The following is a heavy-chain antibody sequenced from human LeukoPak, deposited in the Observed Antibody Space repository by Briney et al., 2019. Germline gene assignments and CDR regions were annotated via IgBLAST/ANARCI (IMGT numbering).Heavy chain of an antibody. CDR1: GGSFSGYY. V-gene: IGHV4-34*01. J-gene: IGHJ4*02. CDR2: INHSGST. D-gene: IGHD6-19*01. CDR3: ARGGERVAGLLYYFNY. Sequence: SETLSLTCAVCGGSFSGYYWSWIRQPPGKGLEWIGEINHSGSTNYNPSLKSRVTISVDTSKNQFSLKLSSVTAADTAVYYCARGGERVAGLLYYFNYWGQGTLVTVSS.